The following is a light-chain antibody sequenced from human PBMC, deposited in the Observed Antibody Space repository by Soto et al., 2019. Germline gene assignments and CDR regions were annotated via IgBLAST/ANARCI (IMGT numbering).Light chain of an antibody. J-gene: IGKJ1*01. V-gene: IGKV2-30*01. CDR3: MQGTHWPAT. Sequence: DVVMTQSPLSLPVTLGQPASISCRSSQSIVYSNGISYLTWFQQRPGQSPRRLIYEVSNRDSGVPDRFSGSGSGTDFTLKISRVEAEDGGVYYCMQGTHWPATFGQGTKVEIK. CDR1: QSIVYSNGISY. CDR2: EVS.